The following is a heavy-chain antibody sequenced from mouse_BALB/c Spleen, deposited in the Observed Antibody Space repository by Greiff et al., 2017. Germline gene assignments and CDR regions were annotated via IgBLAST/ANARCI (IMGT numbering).Heavy chain of an antibody. Sequence: VKLIESGGDLVKPGGSLKLSCAASGFTFSSYGMSLGRPTPDKRLEWVATISSGGSYTYYPDSVKGRFTISRDNAKNTLYLQMSSLKSEDTAMYYCARHLYYYGSSDYAMDYWGQGTSVTVSS. D-gene: IGHD1-1*01. CDR2: ISSGGSYT. CDR1: GFTFSSYG. J-gene: IGHJ4*01. V-gene: IGHV5-6*01. CDR3: ARHLYYYGSSDYAMDY.